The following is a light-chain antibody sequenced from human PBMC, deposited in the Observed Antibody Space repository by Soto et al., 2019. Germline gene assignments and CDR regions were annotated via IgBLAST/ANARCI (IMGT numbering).Light chain of an antibody. J-gene: IGKJ1*01. CDR2: AAS. Sequence: DIHMTQSPSSLSASVGDRVTITCRASQSIGNRLNWYRQKPGKPPDLLIYAASSLHSGVPSRFSGSGSGTDFTLTISSLQPEDFATFYCQQSYSSWTFGQGTKVDI. CDR3: QQSYSSWT. V-gene: IGKV1-39*01. CDR1: QSIGNR.